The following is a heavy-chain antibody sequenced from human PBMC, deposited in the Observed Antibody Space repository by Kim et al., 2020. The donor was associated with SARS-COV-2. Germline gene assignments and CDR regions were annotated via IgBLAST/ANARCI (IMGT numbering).Heavy chain of an antibody. CDR2: DSHT. CDR3: ARHEIFDI. J-gene: IGHJ3*02. Sequence: DSHTRYSPSFQGQVTISADKSISTAYLQWSSLKASDTAMYYCARHEIFDIWGQGTMVTVSS. V-gene: IGHV5-51*01.